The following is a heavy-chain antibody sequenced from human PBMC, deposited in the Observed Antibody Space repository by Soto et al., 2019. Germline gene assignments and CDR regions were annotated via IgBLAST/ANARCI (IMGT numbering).Heavy chain of an antibody. Sequence: ASVKVSCKASGYTFTSYGISWVRQAPGQGLEWMGWISAYNGNTNYAQKLQGRVTMTTDTSTSTAYMELRSLRSDDTAVYYCARWLITIFGVDVSWFDPWGLGTRVTVSS. CDR2: ISAYNGNT. CDR3: ARWLITIFGVDVSWFDP. V-gene: IGHV1-18*04. D-gene: IGHD3-3*01. CDR1: GYTFTSYG. J-gene: IGHJ5*02.